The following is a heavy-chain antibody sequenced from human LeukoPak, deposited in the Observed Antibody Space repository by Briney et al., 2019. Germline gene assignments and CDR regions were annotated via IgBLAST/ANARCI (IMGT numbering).Heavy chain of an antibody. D-gene: IGHD3-10*01. CDR2: MNPNSGNT. J-gene: IGHJ6*03. CDR1: GYTFTSYD. V-gene: IGHV1-8*03. CDR3: ARGLRELLSFYYYMDV. Sequence: GASVKVSCKASGYTFTSYDINWVRQATGQGLEWMGWMNPNSGNTGYAQKFQGRVTITRNTSISTAYMELSSLRSEDTAVYYCARGLRELLSFYYYMDVWGKGTTVTVSS.